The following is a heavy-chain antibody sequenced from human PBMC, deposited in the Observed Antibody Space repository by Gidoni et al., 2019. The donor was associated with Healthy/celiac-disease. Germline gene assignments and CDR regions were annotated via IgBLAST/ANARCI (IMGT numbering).Heavy chain of an antibody. CDR2: IIPIFGTA. CDR3: ARGGSYFLTAAFDI. Sequence: QVQLVQSGAEVKKPGSAVKVSCKASGGTSSSYAISWVRQAPGQGLEWMGGIIPIFGTANYAQKFQGRVTITADKSTSTAYMELSSLRSEDTPVYYCARGGSYFLTAAFDIWGQGTMVTVSS. CDR1: GGTSSSYA. J-gene: IGHJ3*02. D-gene: IGHD1-26*01. V-gene: IGHV1-69*06.